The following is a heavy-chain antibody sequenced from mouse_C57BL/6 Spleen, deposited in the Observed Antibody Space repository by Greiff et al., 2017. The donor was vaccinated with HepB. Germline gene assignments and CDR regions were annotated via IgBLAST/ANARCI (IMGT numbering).Heavy chain of an antibody. CDR3: ARGEKGLSYYFDY. V-gene: IGHV1-26*01. Sequence: VQLKQSGPELVKPGASVKISCKASGYTFTDYYMNWVKQSHGKSLEWIGDINPNNGGTSYNQKFKGKATLTVDKSSSTAYMELRSLTSEDSAVYYCARGEKGLSYYFDYWGQGTTLTVSS. D-gene: IGHD1-1*01. J-gene: IGHJ2*01. CDR2: INPNNGGT. CDR1: GYTFTDYY.